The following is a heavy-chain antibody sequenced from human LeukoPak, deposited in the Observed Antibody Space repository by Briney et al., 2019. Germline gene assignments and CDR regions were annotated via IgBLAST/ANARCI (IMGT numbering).Heavy chain of an antibody. D-gene: IGHD5-18*01. J-gene: IGHJ4*02. V-gene: IGHV1-69*13. CDR1: GYTFTGYY. Sequence: GASVKVSCKASGYTFTGYYMHWVRQAPGQGLEWMGGIIPIFGTANYAQKFQGRVTITADESTSTAYMELSSLRSEDTAVYYCARLRDGYSYGYGSDYWGQGTLVTVSS. CDR3: ARLRDGYSYGYGSDY. CDR2: IIPIFGTA.